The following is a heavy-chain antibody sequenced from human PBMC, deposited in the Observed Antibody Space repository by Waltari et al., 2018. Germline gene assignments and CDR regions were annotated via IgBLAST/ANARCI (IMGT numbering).Heavy chain of an antibody. D-gene: IGHD2-21*02. CDR1: GFTFSSYS. CDR2: ISSSRSYI. Sequence: EVQLVESGGGLVKPGGSLRLSCAASGFTFSSYSMNWVRQAPGKGLEWVSCISSSRSYIYYADSVKGRFTISRDNAKNSLYLQMNSLRAEDTAVYYCARDVGYGGNSGPFDYWGQGTLVTVSS. J-gene: IGHJ4*02. V-gene: IGHV3-21*01. CDR3: ARDVGYGGNSGPFDY.